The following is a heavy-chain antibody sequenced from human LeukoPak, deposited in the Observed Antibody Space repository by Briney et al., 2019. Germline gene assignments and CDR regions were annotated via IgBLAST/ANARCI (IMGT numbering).Heavy chain of an antibody. Sequence: SETLSLTCAVYGGSFSGYYWSWIRQPPGEGLEWIGEINHSGSANYNPSLKSRVTISVDTSKNQFSLKLSSVTAADTAVYYCARWGARGYCSSTSCSTFDYWGQGTLVTVSS. V-gene: IGHV4-34*01. CDR2: INHSGSA. J-gene: IGHJ4*02. D-gene: IGHD2-2*01. CDR1: GGSFSGYY. CDR3: ARWGARGYCSSTSCSTFDY.